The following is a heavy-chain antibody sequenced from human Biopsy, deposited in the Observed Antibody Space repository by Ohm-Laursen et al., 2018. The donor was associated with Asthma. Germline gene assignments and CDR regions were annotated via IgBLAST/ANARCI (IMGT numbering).Heavy chain of an antibody. CDR2: ISWNSATI. J-gene: IGHJ4*02. CDR3: AKVRSDWVITESFDY. CDR1: GFKFDEYT. Sequence: SLRPSCAAPGFKFDEYTMHWVRQAPGKGLEWVSGISWNSATIGYADSVEGRFTISRDNAKNSVFLHMDSLRPEDTAFYYCAKVRSDWVITESFDYWGQGVLVTASS. V-gene: IGHV3-9*01. D-gene: IGHD3-22*01.